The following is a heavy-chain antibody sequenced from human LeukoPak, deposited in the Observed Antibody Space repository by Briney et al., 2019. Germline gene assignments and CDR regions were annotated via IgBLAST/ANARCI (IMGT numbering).Heavy chain of an antibody. V-gene: IGHV1-8*01. Sequence: ASVKVSCKASGYTFTSYDINWVRQATGQGLEWMGWMNPNSGNTGYAQKFQGRVTMTRNTSISTAYMELSSLRTEDTAVYYCARTYGGIVVVPAVFGEGDWFDPWGQGTLVTVSS. CDR1: GYTFTSYD. J-gene: IGHJ5*02. CDR3: ARTYGGIVVVPAVFGEGDWFDP. CDR2: MNPNSGNT. D-gene: IGHD2-2*01.